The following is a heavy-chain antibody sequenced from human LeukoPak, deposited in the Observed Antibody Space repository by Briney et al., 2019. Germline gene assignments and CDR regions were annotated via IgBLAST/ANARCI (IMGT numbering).Heavy chain of an antibody. CDR1: GYTFTSYD. J-gene: IGHJ4*02. CDR3: ARDGYYGSGIHYRRYFEY. CDR2: MNPNSGNT. Sequence: ASVKVSCKASGYTFTSYDINWVRQATGQGLEWMGWMNPNSGNTGYAQKFQGRVTMTRDRSISTAYMELSGLKPDDTAVFYCARDGYYGSGIHYRRYFEYWGQGTLVTVSS. D-gene: IGHD3-10*01. V-gene: IGHV1-8*02.